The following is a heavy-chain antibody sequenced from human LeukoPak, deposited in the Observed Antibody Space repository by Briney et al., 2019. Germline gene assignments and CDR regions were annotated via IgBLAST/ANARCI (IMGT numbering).Heavy chain of an antibody. D-gene: IGHD2-2*01. Sequence: GGSLRLSCAASGFTVSSNYMSWVRQAPGKGLEWVSVIYSGGSTYYADSVKGRFTISRDNSKNTLYLQMNSLRAEDTAVCYCAREGEGYCSSTSCYRYYYYMDVWGKGTTVTVSS. CDR3: AREGEGYCSSTSCYRYYYYMDV. CDR2: IYSGGST. CDR1: GFTVSSNY. J-gene: IGHJ6*03. V-gene: IGHV3-53*01.